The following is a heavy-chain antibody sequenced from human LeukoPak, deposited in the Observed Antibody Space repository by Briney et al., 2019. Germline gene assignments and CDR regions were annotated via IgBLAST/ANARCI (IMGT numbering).Heavy chain of an antibody. CDR3: ARDPSLLHSGWYDY. D-gene: IGHD6-19*01. CDR1: GFTFNNYW. V-gene: IGHV3-7*01. J-gene: IGHJ4*02. CDR2: IKQDGSEK. Sequence: GRSLRLSCATSGFTFNNYWMSWVRQAPGKGLEWVANIKQDGSEKYYVDSVKGRFTISRDDAKNSVYLQMNSLRAEDTAVYYCARDPSLLHSGWYDYWGQGTLVTVSS.